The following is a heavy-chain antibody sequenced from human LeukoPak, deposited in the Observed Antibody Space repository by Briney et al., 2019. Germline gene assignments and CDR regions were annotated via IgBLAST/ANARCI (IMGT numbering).Heavy chain of an antibody. CDR2: IYHSGST. CDR3: ARHDGSSWYYAFDV. D-gene: IGHD6-13*01. Sequence: PSETLSLTCAVSGGSISSGGYSWSWIRQPPGKGLEWIGYIYHSGSTYYNPSLKSRVTISLDTSKNQFSLKLSSVTAADTAVYYCARHDGSSWYYAFDVWGQGTMVTVSS. V-gene: IGHV4-30-2*01. J-gene: IGHJ3*01. CDR1: GGSISSGGYS.